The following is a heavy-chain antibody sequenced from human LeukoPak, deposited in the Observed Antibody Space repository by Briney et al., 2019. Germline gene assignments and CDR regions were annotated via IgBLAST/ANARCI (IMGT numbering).Heavy chain of an antibody. J-gene: IGHJ6*02. D-gene: IGHD6-13*01. CDR3: ARGQVASAAGTFYYYYGMDV. CDR1: GGSFSGYY. Sequence: SETLSLTCAVYGGSFSGYYWSWIRQPPGKGLEWIGEINHSGSTNYNPSLKSRVTISVDTSKNQFSLKLSSVTAADTAVYYCARGQVASAAGTFYYYYGMDVWGQGITVTVSS. CDR2: INHSGST. V-gene: IGHV4-34*01.